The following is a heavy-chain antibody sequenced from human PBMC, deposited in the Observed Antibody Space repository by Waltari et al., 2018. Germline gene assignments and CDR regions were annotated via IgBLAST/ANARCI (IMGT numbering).Heavy chain of an antibody. Sequence: QVQLVQSGAEVKKPGSSVKVSCKASGGTFSSYAISWVRQAPGQGLEWMGGIIPIFGTANYAQKFQGRVTITTDESTSTAYMELSSLISEDTAVYYCARDGYYYDSSGYSAFDYWGQGTLVTVSS. J-gene: IGHJ4*02. CDR3: ARDGYYYDSSGYSAFDY. V-gene: IGHV1-69*05. CDR1: GGTFSSYA. D-gene: IGHD3-22*01. CDR2: IIPIFGTA.